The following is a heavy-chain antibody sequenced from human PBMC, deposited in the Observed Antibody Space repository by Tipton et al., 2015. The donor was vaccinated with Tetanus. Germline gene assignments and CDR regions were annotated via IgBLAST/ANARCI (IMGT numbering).Heavy chain of an antibody. Sequence: QSGAEVKKPGASVKVSCKAYGYAFASYDLNWVRQASGQGLEWLGYMNPKTGPAGYAQKFQGRVTMTSDISSSTAYMELRNLRSDDTAVYYCARISGRYFYYGMDVWGQGTTVTVSS. V-gene: IGHV1-8*01. CDR3: ARISGRYFYYGMDV. D-gene: IGHD1-26*01. J-gene: IGHJ6*02. CDR1: GYAFASYD. CDR2: MNPKTGPA.